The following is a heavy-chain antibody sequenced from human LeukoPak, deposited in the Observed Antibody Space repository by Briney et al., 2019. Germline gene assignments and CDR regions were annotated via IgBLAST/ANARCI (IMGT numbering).Heavy chain of an antibody. J-gene: IGHJ4*02. CDR1: GFTFSGYS. D-gene: IGHD3-22*01. CDR3: GRGNYGPDY. CDR2: IYGDGSVA. V-gene: IGHV3-74*01. Sequence: GGSLRLSCAASGFTFSGYSMHWARQGSGKGLVWVSGIYGDGSVAAYADSVKGRFTISRDNAKNTVYLEMNSLRAEDTAVFYCGRGNYGPDYWGQGTLVTVSS.